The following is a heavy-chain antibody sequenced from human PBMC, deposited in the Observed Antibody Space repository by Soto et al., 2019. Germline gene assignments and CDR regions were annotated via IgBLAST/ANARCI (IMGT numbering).Heavy chain of an antibody. CDR3: ARDRADYDFWSGYYTGYYYYGMDV. J-gene: IGHJ6*02. D-gene: IGHD3-3*01. V-gene: IGHV4-59*01. Sequence: PSETLSLTCTVSGGSISSYYWSWIRQPPGKGLEWIGYIYYSGSTNYNPSLKSRVTISVDTSKNQFSLKLSSVTAADTAVYYCARDRADYDFWSGYYTGYYYYGMDVWGQGTTVTVSS. CDR1: GGSISSYY. CDR2: IYYSGST.